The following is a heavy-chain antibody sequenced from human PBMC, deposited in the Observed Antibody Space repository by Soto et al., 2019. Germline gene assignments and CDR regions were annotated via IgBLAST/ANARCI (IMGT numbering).Heavy chain of an antibody. V-gene: IGHV4-59*12. CDR1: GGSISSYY. D-gene: IGHD3-10*01. J-gene: IGHJ6*02. Sequence: QVQLHESGPGLVKPSETLSLSCTVSGGSISSYYWSWFRQSPGKRMEWIGYVHHSLASSYNPSLHRRVTISLDTSKSQFPLKVTSVTATGTAVYYCARRGFGPLHGLVDVWGQGTTVTVSS. CDR3: ARRGFGPLHGLVDV. CDR2: VHHSLAS.